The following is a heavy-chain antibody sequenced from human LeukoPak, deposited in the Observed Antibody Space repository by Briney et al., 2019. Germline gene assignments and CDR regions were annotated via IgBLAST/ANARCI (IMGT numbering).Heavy chain of an antibody. D-gene: IGHD1-26*01. CDR2: IIPIFGTA. CDR3: ARGEESPGDFQH. Sequence: SVKVSCKASGGTFSSYAISWVRQAPGQGLEWMGGIIPIFGTANYAQKFQGRVTITTDESTSTAYMELSRLRSDDTAVYYCARGEESPGDFQHWGQGTLVTVSS. J-gene: IGHJ1*01. V-gene: IGHV1-69*05. CDR1: GGTFSSYA.